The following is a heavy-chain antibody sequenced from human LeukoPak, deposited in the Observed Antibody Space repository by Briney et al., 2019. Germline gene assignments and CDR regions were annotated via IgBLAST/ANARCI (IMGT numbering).Heavy chain of an antibody. D-gene: IGHD3-16*02. V-gene: IGHV3-48*04. CDR1: GFTFSSYA. CDR2: ISSSGSTI. Sequence: GSLRLSCAASGFTFSSYAMSWVRQAPGKGLEWVSYISSSGSTIYYADSVKGRFTISRDNAKNSLYLQMDSLRAEDTAVYYCAREEGPMGDYVWGSYRPPRHDAFDIWGQGTMVTVSS. J-gene: IGHJ3*02. CDR3: AREEGPMGDYVWGSYRPPRHDAFDI.